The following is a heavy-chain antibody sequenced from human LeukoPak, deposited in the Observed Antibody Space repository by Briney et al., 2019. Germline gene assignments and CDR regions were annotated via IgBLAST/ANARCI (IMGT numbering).Heavy chain of an antibody. CDR1: GGSFSGYY. J-gene: IGHJ4*02. CDR2: INHSGST. Sequence: PSETLSLTCAVYGGSFSGYYWSWIRQPPGKGLEWIGEINHSGSTNYNPSLKSRVTISVDTSKNQFSLKLSSVTAADTAVYYCARESLGYCSSTSCSYFDYWGQGTLVTVSS. D-gene: IGHD2-2*01. V-gene: IGHV4-34*01. CDR3: ARESLGYCSSTSCSYFDY.